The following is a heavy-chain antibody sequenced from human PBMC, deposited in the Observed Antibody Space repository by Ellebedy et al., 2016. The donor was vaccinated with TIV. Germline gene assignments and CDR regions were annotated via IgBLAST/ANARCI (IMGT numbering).Heavy chain of an antibody. J-gene: IGHJ4*02. CDR1: GFTLSGYW. V-gene: IGHV3-74*01. D-gene: IGHD3-9*01. CDR2: INTDGSST. Sequence: GESLKISCVASGFTLSGYWMHWVRQVPGKGLVWLARINTDGSSTSYADSEEGRFTISRDNAKKTLYLEMSGLRSDDTAVYYCARESVRYFDWDYWGQGTLVAV. CDR3: ARESVRYFDWDY.